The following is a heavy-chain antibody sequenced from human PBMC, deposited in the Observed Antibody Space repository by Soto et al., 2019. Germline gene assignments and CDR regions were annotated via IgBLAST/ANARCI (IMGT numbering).Heavy chain of an antibody. V-gene: IGHV3-48*01. CDR2: ISSSSSTI. CDR3: ARAPAGSTTDYYYMDV. Sequence: EVQLVESGGGLVQPGGSLRLSCAASGFTFSSYSMNWVRQAPGKGLEWVSYISSSSSTIYYADSLKGQFSITRDTAKNTLYLQMDSLRAEDTAVYYCARAPAGSTTDYYYMDVWGKGTTVTVSS. J-gene: IGHJ6*03. CDR1: GFTFSSYS. D-gene: IGHD2-2*01.